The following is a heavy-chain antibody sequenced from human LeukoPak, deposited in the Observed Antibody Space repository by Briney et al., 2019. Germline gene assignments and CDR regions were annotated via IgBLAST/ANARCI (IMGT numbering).Heavy chain of an antibody. CDR2: IKQDGSDK. Sequence: GGSLRLSCAASGFTFNSYWMSWVRQAPGKGLEWVANIKQDGSDKKYMDSVEGRFTVSRDNAKNSLYLQMNSLRAEDTAVYYCARVGEYCSGGNCYSGGSDYWGQGTLVTVSS. D-gene: IGHD2-15*01. J-gene: IGHJ4*02. CDR3: ARVGEYCSGGNCYSGGSDY. CDR1: GFTFNSYW. V-gene: IGHV3-7*01.